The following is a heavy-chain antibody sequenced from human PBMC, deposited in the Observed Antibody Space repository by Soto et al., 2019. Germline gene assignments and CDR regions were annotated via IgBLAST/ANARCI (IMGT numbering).Heavy chain of an antibody. Sequence: ASVKVSCKASGYTFTSYYMHWVRQAPGQGLEWMGIINPSGGSTSYAQKFQDRITISRDTSANTAYMELSSLTSEDTAVYYCARDVHSASGTYNFFDYWGQGTLVTVSS. CDR3: ARDVHSASGTYNFFDY. CDR2: INPSGGST. CDR1: GYTFTSYY. D-gene: IGHD3-10*01. J-gene: IGHJ4*02. V-gene: IGHV1-46*01.